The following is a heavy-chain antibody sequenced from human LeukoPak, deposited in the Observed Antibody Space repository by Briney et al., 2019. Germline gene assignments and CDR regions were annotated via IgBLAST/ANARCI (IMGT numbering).Heavy chain of an antibody. CDR1: GNTFTGSY. J-gene: IGHJ4*02. Sequence: GASVKLSCKTSGNTFTGSYLHWVRQAPGQGLEWMGWINPNSGDTNYAQKFQARVTMTTFTSISTAYMELSSLRSDDTAIYYCARVPYSTAFDYWGLGTLVTVSS. CDR2: INPNSGDT. V-gene: IGHV1-2*02. CDR3: ARVPYSTAFDY. D-gene: IGHD6-13*01.